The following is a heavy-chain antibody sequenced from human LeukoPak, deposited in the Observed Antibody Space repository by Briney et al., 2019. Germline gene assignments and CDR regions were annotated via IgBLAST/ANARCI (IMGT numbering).Heavy chain of an antibody. CDR2: IYYRGST. CDR3: ARQKTAPPIFEYYGMDI. V-gene: IGHV4-59*08. J-gene: IGHJ6*02. D-gene: IGHD3-9*01. Sequence: SETLSITCTVSGGSINNYYWSWIRQPPGKGLEWIGYIYYRGSTTYNPSLKSRVTISVDTSKNQFSLNLRFVTAADTAVYYCARQKTAPPIFEYYGMDIWGQGTTVTVSS. CDR1: GGSINNYY.